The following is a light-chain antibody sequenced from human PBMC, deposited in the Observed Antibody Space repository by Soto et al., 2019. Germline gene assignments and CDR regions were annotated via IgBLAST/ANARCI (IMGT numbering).Light chain of an antibody. V-gene: IGKV4-1*01. J-gene: IGKJ2*02. CDR3: QQYYRTPCT. CDR2: WAS. Sequence: DIVMTQSPDSLAVSLGERATINCKSSQSVLYSSNNKNYLAWYQQKVGQPPKLLIYWASTRESGVPDRFSGSGSGTDFTLTISSLQAEDVAVYYCQQYYRTPCTFGQGTKLEIK. CDR1: QSVLYSSNNKNY.